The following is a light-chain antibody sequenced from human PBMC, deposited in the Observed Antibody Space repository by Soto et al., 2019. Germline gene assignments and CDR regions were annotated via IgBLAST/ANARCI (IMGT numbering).Light chain of an antibody. V-gene: IGLV1-40*01. CDR1: SSNIGAGFD. CDR2: GNN. J-gene: IGLJ2*01. CDR3: QSYDSSLFVV. Sequence: QAVVTQPPSVSGAPGQRVSISCTGSSSNIGAGFDVHWYQQLPGTAPRLLISGNNNRPSGVPVRFSGSRSGTSASLAITGLQAEDEADYYCQSYDSSLFVVFGGGTKVTVL.